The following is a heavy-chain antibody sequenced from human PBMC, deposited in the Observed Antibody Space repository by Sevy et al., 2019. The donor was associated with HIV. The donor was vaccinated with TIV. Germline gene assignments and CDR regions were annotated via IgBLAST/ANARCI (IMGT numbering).Heavy chain of an antibody. J-gene: IGHJ6*02. CDR2: IYPGDSDT. V-gene: IGHV5-51*01. CDR1: GYSFTSYW. Sequence: GESLKISCKGSGYSFTSYWIGWVRQMPGKGLEWMGIIYPGDSDTRYSPSFQGKVTISADKSISTAYLQWSSLKASDTAMYYCARQGGVVVPAAIEGIFYYYGMDVWGQGTTVTVSS. D-gene: IGHD2-2*01. CDR3: ARQGGVVVPAAIEGIFYYYGMDV.